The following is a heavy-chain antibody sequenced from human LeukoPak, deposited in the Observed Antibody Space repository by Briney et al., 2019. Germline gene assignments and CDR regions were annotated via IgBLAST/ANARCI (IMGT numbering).Heavy chain of an antibody. CDR1: GGSISNNNYY. D-gene: IGHD5-24*01. J-gene: IGHJ4*02. CDR2: IYYSGST. Sequence: SETLSLTCTVSGGSISNNNYYWAWIRQHPGKGLEWIGYIYYSGSTYYNPSLKSRVTISLDTSKNQFSLKLSSVTAADTAVYYCARGDAYYFDYWGQGTLVTVSS. V-gene: IGHV4-31*03. CDR3: ARGDAYYFDY.